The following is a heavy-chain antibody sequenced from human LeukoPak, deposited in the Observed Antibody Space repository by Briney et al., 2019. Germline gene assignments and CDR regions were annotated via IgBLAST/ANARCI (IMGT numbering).Heavy chain of an antibody. CDR2: ISTYGSTT. J-gene: IGHJ4*02. V-gene: IGHV3-74*01. CDR1: GFTFSSYW. CDR3: ARDAYSSSPKPDY. D-gene: IGHD6-6*01. Sequence: TGGSLRLSCAASGFTFSSYWMHWVRQAPGKGLVWVSRISTYGSTTSYADSVKGRFTISRDNAKNTLYLQMNSLRVEDTAVYYCARDAYSSSPKPDYWGQGTLVTVSS.